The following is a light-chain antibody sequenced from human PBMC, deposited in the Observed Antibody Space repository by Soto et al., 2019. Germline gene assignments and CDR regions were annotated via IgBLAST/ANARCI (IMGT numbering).Light chain of an antibody. J-gene: IGKJ2*01. CDR3: EHRSNCPMYT. V-gene: IGKV3-11*01. Sequence: ELVLTQSPATLSLSPGERATLSCMASQSVAGYLAWYQQKPGQGPKLLIYDSSTRATGTPARFRGSGSGTDFTLTISSLEHEDFAIYYYEHRSNCPMYTFGQGMKLEIK. CDR2: DSS. CDR1: QSVAGY.